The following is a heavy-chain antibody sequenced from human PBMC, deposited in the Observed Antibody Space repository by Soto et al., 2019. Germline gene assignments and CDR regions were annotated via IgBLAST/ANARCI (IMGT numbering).Heavy chain of an antibody. CDR2: IDPSDSYT. D-gene: IGHD6-13*01. J-gene: IGHJ6*02. CDR1: GYSFTSYW. CDR3: ARTYSSSWCNYYYGMDV. Sequence: PGESLKISCKGSGYSFTSYWISWVSQMPGKGLEWMGRIDPSDSYTNYSPSFQGHVTISADKSISTAYLQWSSLKASDTAMYYCARTYSSSWCNYYYGMDVWGQGTTVTVSS. V-gene: IGHV5-10-1*01.